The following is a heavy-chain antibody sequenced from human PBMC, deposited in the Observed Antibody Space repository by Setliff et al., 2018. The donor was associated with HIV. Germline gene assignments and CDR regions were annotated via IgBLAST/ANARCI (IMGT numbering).Heavy chain of an antibody. CDR2: INPTGGST. V-gene: IGHV1-46*01. CDR3: ASAGAWQRNALDI. Sequence: ASVQVSCKASGYSFTDYYIHWVRQAPGQGLEWMGWINPTGGSTRNTQKFQGRVAMTRDPSTSTVYMELSSLRSEDTAVYYCASAGAWQRNALDIWGQGTMVTVSS. CDR1: GYSFTDYY. J-gene: IGHJ3*02. D-gene: IGHD5-12*01.